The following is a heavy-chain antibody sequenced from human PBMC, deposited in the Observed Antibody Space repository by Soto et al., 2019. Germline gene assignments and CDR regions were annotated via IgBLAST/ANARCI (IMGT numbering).Heavy chain of an antibody. Sequence: EVQLLESGGGLVQPGGSLRLSCAASGFTFSSYAMSWVRQAPGKGLEWVSAISGSGGSTYYADSVKGRFTISRDNSKNXLXXQMNSLRAEDTAVYYCAKDPYGDSLHYYYYYGMDVWGQGTTVTVSS. D-gene: IGHD4-17*01. CDR1: GFTFSSYA. V-gene: IGHV3-23*01. CDR2: ISGSGGST. J-gene: IGHJ6*02. CDR3: AKDPYGDSLHYYYYYGMDV.